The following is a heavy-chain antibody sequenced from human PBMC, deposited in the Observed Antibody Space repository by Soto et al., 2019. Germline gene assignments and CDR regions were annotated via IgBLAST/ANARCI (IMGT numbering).Heavy chain of an antibody. CDR3: ARIQLAPYAFGI. J-gene: IGHJ3*02. D-gene: IGHD1-1*01. CDR2: SSSSGGYI. Sequence: QVQLVESGGGMVKPGGSLRLSCAASGFTLSDYFIAWVRQSPRQGLEWVSSSSSSGGYITYADSVRGRFTISRDNGKSALYLQINRLRAEDTAVYYCARIQLAPYAFGIWGKGAMVTVSS. V-gene: IGHV3-11*06. CDR1: GFTLSDYF.